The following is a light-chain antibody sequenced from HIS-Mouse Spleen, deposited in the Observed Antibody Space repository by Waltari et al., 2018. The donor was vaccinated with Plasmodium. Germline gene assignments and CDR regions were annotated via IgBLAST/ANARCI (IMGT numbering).Light chain of an antibody. Sequence: QSALTQPRSVSGSPGQSVTISCTGTSSDVGGYNYVSWYQQHPGKAPKLMIYDVSTRPSGVPDRFSGSKSGNTASLTISGLQAEDDADYYCCSYAGSYTFVFGTGTKVTVL. CDR3: CSYAGSYTFV. CDR1: SSDVGGYNY. V-gene: IGLV2-11*01. J-gene: IGLJ1*01. CDR2: DVS.